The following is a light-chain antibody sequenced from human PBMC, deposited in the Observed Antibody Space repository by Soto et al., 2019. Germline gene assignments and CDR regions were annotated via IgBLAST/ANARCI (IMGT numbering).Light chain of an antibody. CDR1: QDIGSH. Sequence: DIQMPQSPSSLSASVGDRVTITWRASQDIGSHLAWYQQKPEKAPKSLIYFASTLQSGVPSRFSASGSGTEFTLTISSLQPDDFATYYCQQYNSYSWTFGQGTKVDIK. J-gene: IGKJ1*01. CDR2: FAS. V-gene: IGKV1D-16*01. CDR3: QQYNSYSWT.